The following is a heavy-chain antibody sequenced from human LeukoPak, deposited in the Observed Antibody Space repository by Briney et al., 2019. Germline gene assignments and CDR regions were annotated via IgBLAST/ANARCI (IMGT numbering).Heavy chain of an antibody. V-gene: IGHV4-39*07. CDR2: IYTSGST. D-gene: IGHD3-10*01. Sequence: SETLSLTCTVSGGSISSSSYYWGWIRQPPGKGLEWIGSIYTSGSTNYSPSLKSRVTISVDTSKNQFSLKLSSVTAADTAVYYCARGSIHYYYGPGDVWGKGTTVTISS. CDR1: GGSISSSSYY. J-gene: IGHJ6*04. CDR3: ARGSIHYYYGPGDV.